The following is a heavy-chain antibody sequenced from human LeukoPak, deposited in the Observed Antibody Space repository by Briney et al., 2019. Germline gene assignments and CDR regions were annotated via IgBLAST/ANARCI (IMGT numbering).Heavy chain of an antibody. CDR3: AVGEIVVVQAAMRAYYYYGMDV. Sequence: GASVKVSCNVSGYTLTELSMHWVRQAPGKGLEWMGGFDPVHGETIYAEKFQGRVTMTGDTSTDTAYMELSSLSSEDTAVYYCAVGEIVVVQAAMRAYYYYGMDVWGQGTTVTVSS. CDR2: FDPVHGET. J-gene: IGHJ6*02. CDR1: GYTLTELS. V-gene: IGHV1-24*01. D-gene: IGHD2-2*01.